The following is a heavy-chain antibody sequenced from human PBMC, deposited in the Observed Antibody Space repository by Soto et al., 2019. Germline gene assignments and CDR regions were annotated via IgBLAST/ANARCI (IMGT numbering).Heavy chain of an antibody. Sequence: HPGGSLRLSCAASGFTFSSYGMHWVRQAPGKGLEWVAVISYDGSNKYYADSVKGRFTISRDNSKNTLYLQMNSLRAEDTAVYYCAKNGGPIAAHDWFDYWGQGTLVTVSS. CDR3: AKNGGPIAAHDWFDY. V-gene: IGHV3-30*18. J-gene: IGHJ4*02. CDR1: GFTFSSYG. CDR2: ISYDGSNK. D-gene: IGHD6-13*01.